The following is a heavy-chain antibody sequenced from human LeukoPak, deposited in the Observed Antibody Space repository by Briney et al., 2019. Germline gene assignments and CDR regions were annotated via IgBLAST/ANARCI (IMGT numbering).Heavy chain of an antibody. J-gene: IGHJ5*02. V-gene: IGHV1-24*01. CDR3: ATNILVRDIINWFDP. Sequence: ASVKVSCKVSGYTLTELSMHWVRQAPGKGLEWMGGFDPEDGETIYAQKFQGRATMTEDTSTDTAYMELSSLRYDDTAVYYCATNILVRDIINWFDPWGQGTLVTVSS. D-gene: IGHD3-10*01. CDR1: GYTLTELS. CDR2: FDPEDGET.